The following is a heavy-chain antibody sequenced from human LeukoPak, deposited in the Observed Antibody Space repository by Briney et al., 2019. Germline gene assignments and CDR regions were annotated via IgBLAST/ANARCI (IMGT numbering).Heavy chain of an antibody. V-gene: IGHV1-24*01. Sequence: VASVKVSCKVSGYTLTELSMHWVRQAPGKGLEWMGGFDPEDGGTIYAQKFQGRVTMTEDTSTDTAYMELSSLRSEDTAVYYCATAFGVMATQGYWGQGTLVTVSS. CDR1: GYTLTELS. CDR3: ATAFGVMATQGY. D-gene: IGHD5-24*01. CDR2: FDPEDGGT. J-gene: IGHJ4*02.